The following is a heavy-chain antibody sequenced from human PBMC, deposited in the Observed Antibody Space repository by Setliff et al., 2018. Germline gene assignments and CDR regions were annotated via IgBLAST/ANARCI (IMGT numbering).Heavy chain of an antibody. CDR3: ARLVRYCTRTSCQRTPGAEY. V-gene: IGHV1-18*01. CDR2: ISPHTGKT. Sequence: ASVKVSCKASGYTFNDYIINWVRQAPGQGLEWVGWISPHTGKTYFAQKLQGRVTMTTDTSTETAYMELRSLKSDDTAVYYCARLVRYCTRTSCQRTPGAEYWGQGTLVTVSS. D-gene: IGHD2-2*01. CDR1: GYTFNDYI. J-gene: IGHJ4*02.